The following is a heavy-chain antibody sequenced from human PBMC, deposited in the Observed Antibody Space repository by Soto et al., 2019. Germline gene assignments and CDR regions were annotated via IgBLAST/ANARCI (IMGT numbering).Heavy chain of an antibody. J-gene: IGHJ5*02. V-gene: IGHV4-34*01. Sequence: PSETLSLTCAVYGGSFSGYYWSWIRQPPGKGLEWIGEINHSGSTNYNPSLKSRVTISVDTSKNQFSLKLSSVTAADTAVYYCARRLLIVVVPAAIDRGWFDPWGPGTLVTFSS. CDR1: GGSFSGYY. D-gene: IGHD2-2*01. CDR2: INHSGST. CDR3: ARRLLIVVVPAAIDRGWFDP.